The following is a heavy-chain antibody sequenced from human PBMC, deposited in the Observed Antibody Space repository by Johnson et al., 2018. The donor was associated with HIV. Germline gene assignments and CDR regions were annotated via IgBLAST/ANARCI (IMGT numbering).Heavy chain of an antibody. CDR3: TRQNWAFDI. Sequence: VQLVESGGGVVQPGGSLKLSCAASGFTFSGSAMHWVRQAAGKGLEWVGRSRTKTNSYATTYPASVNGRFTISRDDSENTAYLQMNSLTIEDTAVYYCTRQNWAFDIWGQGTMVTVSS. CDR2: SRTKTNSYAT. V-gene: IGHV3-73*02. CDR1: GFTFSGSA. J-gene: IGHJ3*02.